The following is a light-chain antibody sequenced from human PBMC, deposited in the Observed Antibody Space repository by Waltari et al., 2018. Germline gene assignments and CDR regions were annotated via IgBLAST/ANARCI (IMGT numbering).Light chain of an antibody. V-gene: IGKV3-11*01. CDR2: DAS. CDR3: LQRSSWPWT. Sequence: EIVLTQSPATLSLSPGERATLSCRSSQRVSSYLAWYQQKVGQAPRLLIYDASNRATGIPARFSGSWSGTDFTFTISSLEPEDFAVYYCLQRSSWPWTFGQGTKVEIK. CDR1: QRVSSY. J-gene: IGKJ1*01.